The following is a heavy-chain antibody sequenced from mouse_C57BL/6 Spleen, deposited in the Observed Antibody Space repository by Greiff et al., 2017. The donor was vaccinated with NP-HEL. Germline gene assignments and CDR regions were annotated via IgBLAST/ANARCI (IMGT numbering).Heavy chain of an antibody. CDR2: ISSGGDYI. V-gene: IGHV5-9-1*02. CDR3: TRGGWDPFFDY. CDR1: GFTFSSYA. D-gene: IGHD4-1*01. Sequence: EVKLMESGEGLVKPGGSLKLSCAASGFTFSSYAMSWVRQTPEKRLEWVAYISSGGDYIYYADTVKGRLTISRDNARNTLYLQMSSLKSEDTAMYYCTRGGWDPFFDYWGQGTTLTVSS. J-gene: IGHJ2*01.